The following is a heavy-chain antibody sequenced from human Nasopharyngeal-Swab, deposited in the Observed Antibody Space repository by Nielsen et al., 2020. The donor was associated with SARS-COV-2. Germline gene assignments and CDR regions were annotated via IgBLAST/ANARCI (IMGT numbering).Heavy chain of an antibody. CDR1: GFTFSSYA. D-gene: IGHD3-10*01. J-gene: IGHJ3*01. CDR3: ANPHYLGDDFDV. V-gene: IGHV3-30*18. Sequence: GESLKISCAASGFTFSSYAMHWVRQGPGKGLEWVAVISYDERYANYADSVKGRFTISRVNSKNTLYLQMNSLRAEDSAVYYCANPHYLGDDFDVWGQGAMATV. CDR2: ISYDERYA.